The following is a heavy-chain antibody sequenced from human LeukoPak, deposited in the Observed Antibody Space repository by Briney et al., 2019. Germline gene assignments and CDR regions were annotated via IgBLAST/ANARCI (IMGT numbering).Heavy chain of an antibody. CDR1: GGSINSYY. Sequence: SETLSLTCSVSGGSINSYYWSWIRQPPGKGLEWIGYIYYTGSTDYNPSLKSRVAISVDTSKNQFSLKLSSVTAADTAVYYCARGSKAAPGTFDYWGQGTLVTVSS. V-gene: IGHV4-59*01. D-gene: IGHD6-13*01. CDR2: IYYTGST. CDR3: ARGSKAAPGTFDY. J-gene: IGHJ4*02.